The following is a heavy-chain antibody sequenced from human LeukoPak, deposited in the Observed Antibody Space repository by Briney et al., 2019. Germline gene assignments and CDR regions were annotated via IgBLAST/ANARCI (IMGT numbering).Heavy chain of an antibody. J-gene: IGHJ3*02. V-gene: IGHV3-15*01. Sequence: GGSLRLSCAASGFTFSNTWMSWVRQAPGKGLEWVGRIKSKTDGGTTDYAAPVKGRFTISRDDSKNTLYLQMNSLKTEDTAVYYCTARITMIVVVITKAFDIWGQGTMVTVSS. CDR1: GFTFSNTW. CDR3: TARITMIVVVITKAFDI. D-gene: IGHD3-22*01. CDR2: IKSKTDGGTT.